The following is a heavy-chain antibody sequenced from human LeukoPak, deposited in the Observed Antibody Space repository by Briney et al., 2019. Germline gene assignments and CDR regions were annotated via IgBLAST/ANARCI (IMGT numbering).Heavy chain of an antibody. CDR1: GFTFSSYA. J-gene: IGHJ4*02. CDR2: ISYDGSNK. V-gene: IGHV3-30-3*01. D-gene: IGHD4-11*01. CDR3: ARGTMVTVNFDY. Sequence: GRSLRLSCAASGFTFSSYAMHWVRQAPGKGLEWVAVISYDGSNKYYADSVKGRFTISRDNAKNSLYLQMNSLRGEDTAVYYCARGTMVTVNFDYWGQGTLVTVSS.